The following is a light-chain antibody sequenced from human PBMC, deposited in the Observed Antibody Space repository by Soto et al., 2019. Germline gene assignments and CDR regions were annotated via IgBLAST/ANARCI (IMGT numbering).Light chain of an antibody. V-gene: IGKV1-5*01. CDR3: QKYNSYSWT. Sequence: DIQMTQSPSTLSASVGDRDPVSCRASQSISSWLAWYQQKPGKAPKLLIYDASSLESGVPSRFSGSGSGTEFTLTISSLQPDDFATYYCQKYNSYSWTFGQGTKVDIK. CDR1: QSISSW. J-gene: IGKJ1*01. CDR2: DAS.